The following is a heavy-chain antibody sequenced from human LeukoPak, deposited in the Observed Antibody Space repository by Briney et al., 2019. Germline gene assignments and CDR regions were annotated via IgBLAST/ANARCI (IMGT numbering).Heavy chain of an antibody. CDR2: IIPIFGTA. V-gene: IGHV1-69*13. CDR1: GGTFSSYA. Sequence: SVKVSCKASGGTFSSYAISWVRQAPGQGLEWMGGIIPIFGTANYAQKFQGRVTITADESTSTAYMELSSLRSEDTAVYYCARDGDYYDRSGSKSALDYWGQGTLVTVSS. J-gene: IGHJ4*02. D-gene: IGHD3-22*01. CDR3: ARDGDYYDRSGSKSALDY.